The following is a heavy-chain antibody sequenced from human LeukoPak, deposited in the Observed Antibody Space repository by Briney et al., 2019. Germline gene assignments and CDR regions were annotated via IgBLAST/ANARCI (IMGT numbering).Heavy chain of an antibody. J-gene: IGHJ4*02. CDR3: ATGLPTIFGVVIPKY. CDR2: ISAYNGNT. Sequence: VASVKVSCKASGYTFTSYGISWVRQAPGQGLEWMGWISAYNGNTNYAQKLQGRVTMTTDTSTSTAYMELRSLRSDDTAVYYCATGLPTIFGVVIPKYWGQGTLVTVSS. D-gene: IGHD3-3*01. V-gene: IGHV1-18*01. CDR1: GYTFTSYG.